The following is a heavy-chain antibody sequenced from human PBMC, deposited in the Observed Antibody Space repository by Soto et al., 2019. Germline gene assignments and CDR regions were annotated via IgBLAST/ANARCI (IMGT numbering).Heavy chain of an antibody. V-gene: IGHV1-69*01. CDR1: GGPFSSQA. D-gene: IGHD6-13*01. Sequence: QVQVEQSGAEVKKPGSSLKVSCKTSGGPFSSQAFNWVRQARGHGLEWMGGIIPLLGSTTYAQKFQDRVTFTADESTSTVYMELRSLRSEDTATYFCAMSAGPSFYYVIDVWGRGTTVTVSS. J-gene: IGHJ6*02. CDR3: AMSAGPSFYYVIDV. CDR2: IIPLLGST.